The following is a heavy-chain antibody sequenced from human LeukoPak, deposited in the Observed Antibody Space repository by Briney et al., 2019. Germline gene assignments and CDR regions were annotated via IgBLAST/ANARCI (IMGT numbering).Heavy chain of an antibody. CDR3: ARAQFYCSGGSCPTG. V-gene: IGHV1-2*02. CDR1: GYTFTGYY. J-gene: IGHJ4*02. D-gene: IGHD2-15*01. CDR2: INPNSGGT. Sequence: GASVKVSCKASGYTFTGYYMHWVRQAPGQGLEWMGWINPNSGGTNYAQKFQGRVTMTRDTSISTAYMELSRLRSDDTAVYYCARAQFYCSGGSCPTGWGQGTLVTVSS.